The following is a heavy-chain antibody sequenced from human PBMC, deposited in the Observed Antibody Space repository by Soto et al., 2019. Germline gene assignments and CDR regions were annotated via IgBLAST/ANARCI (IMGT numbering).Heavy chain of an antibody. CDR1: GGSFRGFY. D-gene: IGHD6-13*01. CDR2: INHVGIT. J-gene: IGHJ4*02. V-gene: IGHV4-34*01. CDR3: ASLQVPGNFDY. Sequence: SETLSLTCAVSGGSFRGFYWTWIRQSPGKGLEWLGDINHVGITNYNPSLKSRVSIPVGTSKNQFSLKLSSLTAADTAMYYCASLQVPGNFDYWGQGTLVTVSS.